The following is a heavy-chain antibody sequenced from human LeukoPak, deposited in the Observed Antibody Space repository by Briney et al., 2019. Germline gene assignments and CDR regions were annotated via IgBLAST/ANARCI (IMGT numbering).Heavy chain of an antibody. V-gene: IGHV3-74*01. D-gene: IGHD6-13*01. Sequence: GGSLRLSCAASGFTFTTYWMHWVRQVPGKGLVWVARIKGDGSSTRHADSMKGRFTISRDYSKNTLYLQMNSLRAEDTAVYYCAKEKEYSSSYYFDYWGQGTLVTVSS. CDR3: AKEKEYSSSYYFDY. CDR1: GFTFTTYW. J-gene: IGHJ4*02. CDR2: IKGDGSST.